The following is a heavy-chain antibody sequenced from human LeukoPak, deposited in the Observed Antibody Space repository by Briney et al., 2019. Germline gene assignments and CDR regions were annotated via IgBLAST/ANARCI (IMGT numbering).Heavy chain of an antibody. CDR2: ISYDGSNK. J-gene: IGHJ4*02. CDR3: ATGSDYGDY. V-gene: IGHV3-30*03. Sequence: GGSLRLSCAASGFTLSSYGIHWVRQAPGKGLEWVAVISYDGSNKYYADSVKGRFTISRDNSKNTLYLQMRSLRADDMAVYYCATGSDYGDYWGQGTLVTVSS. CDR1: GFTLSSYG. D-gene: IGHD2-15*01.